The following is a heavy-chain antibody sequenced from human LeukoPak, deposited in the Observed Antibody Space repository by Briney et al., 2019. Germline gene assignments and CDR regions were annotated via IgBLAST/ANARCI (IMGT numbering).Heavy chain of an antibody. D-gene: IGHD5-12*01. V-gene: IGHV1-46*01. J-gene: IGHJ4*02. Sequence: ASVKVSFKASGYTFTNYYIHLVRQAPGQGREWMGIMRPSGGVTSYAQKFQGRVTMTRDTSTSKVYLELNSLTSEDTAVYYCAREPNEGYRFDYWGQGSLVTVS. CDR1: GYTFTNYY. CDR2: MRPSGGVT. CDR3: AREPNEGYRFDY.